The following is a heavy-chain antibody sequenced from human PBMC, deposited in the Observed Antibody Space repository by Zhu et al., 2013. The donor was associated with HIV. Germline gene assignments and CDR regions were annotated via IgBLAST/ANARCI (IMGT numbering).Heavy chain of an antibody. CDR3: ARDHSAAARRGFDY. Sequence: QVQLVQSGAEVKKPGASVTVSCKASAYSFTGYYIHWVRQAPGQGLEWMGWIRPYNGDTNYAQKFKGRVTMTTDTSTTTAYMELRSLRSDDTAVYFCARDHSAAARRGFDYWAQGTLVTVSS. D-gene: IGHD6-13*01. V-gene: IGHV1-2*02. J-gene: IGHJ4*02. CDR2: IRPYNGDT. CDR1: AYSFTGYY.